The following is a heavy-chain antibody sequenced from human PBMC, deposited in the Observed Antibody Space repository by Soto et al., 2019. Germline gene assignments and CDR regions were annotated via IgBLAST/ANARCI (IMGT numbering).Heavy chain of an antibody. D-gene: IGHD6-13*01. J-gene: IGHJ4*02. CDR3: ARDPVRQQLVGYFDY. Sequence: ASVKVSCKASGYTFTSYAMHWVRQAPGQRLEWMGWINAGNGNAKYSQKFQGRVTITRDTSASTAYMELSSLRSEDTAVYYCARDPVRQQLVGYFDYWGQGTLVTVSS. V-gene: IGHV1-3*01. CDR2: INAGNGNA. CDR1: GYTFTSYA.